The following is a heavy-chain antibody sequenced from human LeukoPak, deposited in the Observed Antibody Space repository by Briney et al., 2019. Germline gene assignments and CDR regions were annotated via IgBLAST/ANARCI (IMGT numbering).Heavy chain of an antibody. J-gene: IGHJ3*01. D-gene: IGHD1-26*01. Sequence: GGSLKLSCAASGFTLSGSAMHWVRQASGKGLEWVGRIRTEANSFATAYAASVEGRFTISRDDSQNTAYLQMNSLKTEDTAVYYCTGHGRGSLNVFDVWGQGTMVTVSS. CDR1: GFTLSGSA. CDR2: IRTEANSFAT. CDR3: TGHGRGSLNVFDV. V-gene: IGHV3-73*01.